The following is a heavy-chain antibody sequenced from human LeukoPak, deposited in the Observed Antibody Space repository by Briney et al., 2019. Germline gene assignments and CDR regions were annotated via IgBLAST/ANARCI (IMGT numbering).Heavy chain of an antibody. V-gene: IGHV1-18*01. Sequence: ASVKVSCKASGYTFTSYGISWVRQAPGQGLEWMGWISAYNGNTNYAQKLQGRVTMTTDTSTSTAYMELRSLRSDDTAVYYCARVRRDDSSGYYNYWGQGTLVTVSS. CDR2: ISAYNGNT. D-gene: IGHD3-22*01. J-gene: IGHJ4*02. CDR1: GYTFTSYG. CDR3: ARVRRDDSSGYYNY.